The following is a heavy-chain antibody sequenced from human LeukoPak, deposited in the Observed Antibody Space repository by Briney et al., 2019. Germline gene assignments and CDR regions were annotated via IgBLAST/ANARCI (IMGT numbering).Heavy chain of an antibody. CDR2: ISSSSSYI. CDR3: AKDLGVSGYYDY. CDR1: GFTFSSYG. Sequence: GGTLRLSCAASGFTFSSYGMNWVRQAPGKGLEWVSSISSSSSYIYYADSVKGRFTISRDNSKNTLYLQMNSLRAEDTAVYYCAKDLGVSGYYDYWGQGTLVTVSS. J-gene: IGHJ4*02. D-gene: IGHD3-22*01. V-gene: IGHV3-21*04.